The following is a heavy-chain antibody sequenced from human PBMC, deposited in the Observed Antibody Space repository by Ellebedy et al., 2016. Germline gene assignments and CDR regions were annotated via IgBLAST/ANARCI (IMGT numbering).Heavy chain of an antibody. CDR3: ARIDSAGLYYYFDF. CDR1: GGSINSDH. V-gene: IGHV4-59*04. D-gene: IGHD3-22*01. CDR2: IHHSGTA. Sequence: SETLSLXCSVSGGSINSDHWSWIRQPPGKGLEWIGSIHHSGTAYYNPSLKSRVTLSVDTSTTQFSLNLTSVTAADTAVYFCARIDSAGLYYYFDFWGRGTLVTVSS. J-gene: IGHJ4*02.